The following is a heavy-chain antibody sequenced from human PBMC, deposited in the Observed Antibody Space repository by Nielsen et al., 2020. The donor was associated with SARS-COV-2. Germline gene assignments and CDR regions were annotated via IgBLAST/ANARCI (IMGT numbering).Heavy chain of an antibody. J-gene: IGHJ4*02. CDR3: AGGSVPPITMVRGVITDFDY. CDR1: GDSVSSNSAA. D-gene: IGHD3-10*01. V-gene: IGHV6-1*01. CDR2: TYYRSKWYN. Sequence: LRLSCAISGDSVSSNSAAWNWIRQSPSRGLEWLGRTYYRSKWYNDYAVSVKSRITINPDTSKNQFSLQLNSVTPEDTAVYYCAGGSVPPITMVRGVITDFDYWGQGTLVTVSS.